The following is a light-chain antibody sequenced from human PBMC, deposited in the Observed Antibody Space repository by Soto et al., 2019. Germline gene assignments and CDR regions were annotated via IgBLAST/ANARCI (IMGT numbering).Light chain of an antibody. CDR2: DAS. CDR3: QQRSSWPT. V-gene: IGKV3-11*01. Sequence: VLTQSPATLSLSPGERATLSCRASQSVAGQLAWYQQKPGQAPRLFIYDASKRATGVPGRFSGSGSGTDYTLTISSLEPDDFAVYYCQQRSSWPTFGQGTKVDIK. J-gene: IGKJ1*01. CDR1: QSVAGQ.